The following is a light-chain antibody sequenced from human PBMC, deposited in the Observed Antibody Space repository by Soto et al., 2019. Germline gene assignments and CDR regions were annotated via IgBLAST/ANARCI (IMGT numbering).Light chain of an antibody. CDR2: DVS. CDR1: QSIGTW. V-gene: IGKV1-5*01. CDR3: QQYSSFSWT. Sequence: DIQMPPSPSTLSASVGDRVTITCRASQSIGTWVAWYQQKPGEAPKFLIYDVSTLDSGVPSRFSGSGSGTEFTLTISGLQPDDFATYYCQQYSSFSWTFGQGTKVDIK. J-gene: IGKJ1*01.